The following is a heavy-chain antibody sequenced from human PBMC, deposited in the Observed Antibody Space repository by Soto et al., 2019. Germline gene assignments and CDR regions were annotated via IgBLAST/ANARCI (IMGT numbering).Heavy chain of an antibody. CDR3: VKETYESSGYDLPYFYHAMDV. CDR1: GFIFDDYG. D-gene: IGHD3-22*01. V-gene: IGHV3-9*01. Sequence: EVQLVESGGGLVRPGRSLRLSCAASGFIFDDYGMHWVRQAPGKGLEWVSGISWNSGHRGYADSVKGRFTISRDNNKNALFLQMHSLRVEDTAVYYCVKETYESSGYDLPYFYHAMDVWGQWTTVTVSS. J-gene: IGHJ6*02. CDR2: ISWNSGHR.